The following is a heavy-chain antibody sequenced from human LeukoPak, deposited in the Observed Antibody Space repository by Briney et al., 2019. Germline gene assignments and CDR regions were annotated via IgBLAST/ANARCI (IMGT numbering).Heavy chain of an antibody. CDR1: GGTFYNYA. V-gene: IGHV1-69*05. J-gene: IGHJ4*02. CDR3: VRGLNYFVSGSYQDDY. CDR2: LVPIFGTA. D-gene: IGHD3-10*01. Sequence: SVKASCKASGGTFYNYAITWVRQAPGQGLEWMGRLVPIFGTASLAQKFQGRVTITTDESTSTAYLELSSLRFEDTAMYYCVRGLNYFVSGSYQDDYWGQGTLVTVSS.